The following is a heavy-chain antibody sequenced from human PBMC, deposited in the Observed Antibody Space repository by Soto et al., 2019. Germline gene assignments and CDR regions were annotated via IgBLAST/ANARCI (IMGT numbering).Heavy chain of an antibody. V-gene: IGHV4-59*01. CDR3: ASGRGHS. CDR2: IFYSGNT. D-gene: IGHD3-10*01. J-gene: IGHJ4*02. Sequence: SETLSLTCTVSGGSISSYYWNWIRQPPGKGLEWIGYIFYSGNTYYNPSLESRVTISIDTSKNQFSLKLSSVTAADTAVYYCASGRGHSWGQGTLVTVSS. CDR1: GGSISSYY.